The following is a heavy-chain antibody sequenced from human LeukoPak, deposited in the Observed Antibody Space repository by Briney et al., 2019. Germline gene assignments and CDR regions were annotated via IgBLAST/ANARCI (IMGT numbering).Heavy chain of an antibody. CDR3: AKDPYPYQLLDPLDY. J-gene: IGHJ4*02. D-gene: IGHD2-2*02. V-gene: IGHV3-66*01. Sequence: GGSLRLSCAASGFTVSSNYMSWVRQAPGKGLEWVSVIYSGGSTYYADSVKGRFTISRDNSKNTLYLQMNSLRAEDTAVYYCAKDPYPYQLLDPLDYWGQGTLVTVSS. CDR1: GFTVSSNY. CDR2: IYSGGST.